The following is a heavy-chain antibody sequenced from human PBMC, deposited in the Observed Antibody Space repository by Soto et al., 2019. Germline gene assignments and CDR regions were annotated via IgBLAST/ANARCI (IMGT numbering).Heavy chain of an antibody. CDR2: IIPVFGRP. CDR1: GGTFSSFG. CDR3: AREASGYDF. D-gene: IGHD5-12*01. V-gene: IGHV1-69*13. J-gene: IGHJ1*01. Sequence: VASVKVSCKASGGTFSSFGISWVRQAPGQGLEWMGGIIPVFGRPNHAQRFRGRLTITADESTNTSYMELIDLTSEDTAVYYCAREASGYDFWGQGTQVTVSS.